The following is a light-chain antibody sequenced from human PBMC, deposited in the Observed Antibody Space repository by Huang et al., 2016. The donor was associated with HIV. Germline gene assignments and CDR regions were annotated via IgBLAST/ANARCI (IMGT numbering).Light chain of an antibody. J-gene: IGKJ4*01. Sequence: VVLTQSPLYLSVTLGQPASISCRSSQSLIHSNGNTYLNWFQQRPGQSPRRLISQCSRRDAGVPDRFSGSGSGTDFTLKSSRVEAEDVGVYYCMQGTHLFTFGGGTRVDIK. CDR1: QSLIHSNGNTY. V-gene: IGKV2-30*02. CDR2: QCS. CDR3: MQGTHLFT.